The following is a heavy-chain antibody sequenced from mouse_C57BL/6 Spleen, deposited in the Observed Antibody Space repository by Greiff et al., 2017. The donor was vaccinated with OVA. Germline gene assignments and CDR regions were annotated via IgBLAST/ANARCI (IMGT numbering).Heavy chain of an antibody. CDR3: ASHIGLGLHYYAMDY. CDR1: GFTFSSYG. D-gene: IGHD4-1*01. CDR2: ISSGGSYT. Sequence: EVHLVESGGDLVKPGGSLKLSCAASGFTFSSYGMSWVRQTPDKRLEWVATISSGGSYTYYPDSLKGQSTISRDNAKNTLYLQMSSLKSEDTAMYYCASHIGLGLHYYAMDYWGQGTSVTVSS. J-gene: IGHJ4*01. V-gene: IGHV5-6*01.